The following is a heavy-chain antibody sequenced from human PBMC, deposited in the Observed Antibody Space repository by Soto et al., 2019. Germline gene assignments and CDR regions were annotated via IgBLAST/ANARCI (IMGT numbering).Heavy chain of an antibody. Sequence: QVQLVESGGGVVQPGRSLRLSCAASGFTFSSYGMHWVRQAPGKGLEWVAVIWYDGSNKYYEDSVKGRFTISRDNSKNTLYLQMNSLRAEDTAVYYCARDFEGIAAAGNWFDPWGQGTLVTVSS. J-gene: IGHJ5*02. D-gene: IGHD6-13*01. CDR2: IWYDGSNK. CDR1: GFTFSSYG. CDR3: ARDFEGIAAAGNWFDP. V-gene: IGHV3-33*01.